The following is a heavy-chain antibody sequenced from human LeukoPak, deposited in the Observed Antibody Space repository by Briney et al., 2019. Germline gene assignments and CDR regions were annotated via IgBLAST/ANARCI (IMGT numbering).Heavy chain of an antibody. CDR2: IYYSGST. Sequence: SETLSLTCTVSGGSISSYYWSWIRQPPAKGLEWIGYIYYSGSTNYNPSLKSRVTISVDTSKNQFSLKLSSVTAADTAVYYCARELMLLSSGFYYYYMDVWGKGTTVTVSS. CDR1: GGSISSYY. CDR3: ARELMLLSSGFYYYYMDV. V-gene: IGHV4-59*01. J-gene: IGHJ6*03. D-gene: IGHD3-10*02.